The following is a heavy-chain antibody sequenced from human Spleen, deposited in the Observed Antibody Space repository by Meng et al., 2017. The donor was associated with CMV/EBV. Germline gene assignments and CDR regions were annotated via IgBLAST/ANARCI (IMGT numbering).Heavy chain of an antibody. V-gene: IGHV3-23*01. CDR3: AKVSWPAVGADY. CDR1: GFIFSNYA. J-gene: IGHJ4*02. Sequence: GESLKISCAPSGFIFSNYAMTWVRQAPGKGLEWVSVISGGGGNTYYADSVKGRFTISRDNSKNTLYLQMNSLRAEDTAVYYCAKVSWPAVGADYWGQGTQVTVSS. D-gene: IGHD6-13*01. CDR2: ISGGGGNT.